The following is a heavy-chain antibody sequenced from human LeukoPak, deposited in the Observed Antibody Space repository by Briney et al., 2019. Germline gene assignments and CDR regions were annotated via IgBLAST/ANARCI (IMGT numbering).Heavy chain of an antibody. CDR1: GFTFSSYW. Sequence: GGSLRLSCAASGFTFSSYWMSWVRQAPGKGLEWVANIKQDGSEKYYVDSVKGRFTISRDNAKNSLYLQMNSLRSEDTAVYYCAKGGGPYHLPTDYWGQGTLVTVSS. J-gene: IGHJ4*02. CDR3: AKGGGPYHLPTDY. D-gene: IGHD2-2*01. CDR2: IKQDGSEK. V-gene: IGHV3-7*05.